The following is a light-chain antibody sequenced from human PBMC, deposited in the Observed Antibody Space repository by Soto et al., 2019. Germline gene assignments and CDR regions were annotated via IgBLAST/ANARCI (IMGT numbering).Light chain of an antibody. CDR3: SSYAGSNNFV. Sequence: QSALTKPPSANGAPGQSVTISCTGTSSDVGGYNYVSWYQQHPGKAPKLMIYEVSKRPSGVPDRFSGSKSGNTASLTVSGLQAEDEADYYCSSYAGSNNFVFGTGTKVTVL. CDR1: SSDVGGYNY. J-gene: IGLJ1*01. V-gene: IGLV2-8*01. CDR2: EVS.